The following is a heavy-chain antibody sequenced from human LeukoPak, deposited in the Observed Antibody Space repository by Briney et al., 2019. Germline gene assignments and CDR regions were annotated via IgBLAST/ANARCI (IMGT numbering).Heavy chain of an antibody. V-gene: IGHV3-9*01. D-gene: IGHD6-13*01. CDR2: ISWNSGSI. J-gene: IGHJ4*02. CDR1: GFTFNNYA. CDR3: AKSDVAAAGPNFDY. Sequence: GGSLRLSCVASGFTFNNYAMHWVRQAPGKGLEWVSGISWNSGSIGYADSVKGRFTISRDNAKNSLYLQMNSLRAEDTALYYCAKSDVAAAGPNFDYWGQGTLVTVSS.